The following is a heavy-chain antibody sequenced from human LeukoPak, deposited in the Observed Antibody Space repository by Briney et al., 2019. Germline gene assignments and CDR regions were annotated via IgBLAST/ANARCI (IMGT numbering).Heavy chain of an antibody. CDR2: IYPDDSRT. V-gene: IGHV5-51*01. CDR1: GYRFTKSW. D-gene: IGHD4-23*01. J-gene: IGHJ4*02. CDR3: ARHDYGGQGGADY. Sequence: GESLKISCKGSGYRFTKSWIGWVRQMPGKGLEWLGIIYPDDSRTRYSPSFQGQVTISADKSISTAYLQWSSLKASDTAMYYCARHDYGGQGGADYWGQGTLVTVSS.